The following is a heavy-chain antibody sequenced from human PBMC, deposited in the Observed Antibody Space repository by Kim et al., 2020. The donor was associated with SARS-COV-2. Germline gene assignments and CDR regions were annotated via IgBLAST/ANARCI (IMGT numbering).Heavy chain of an antibody. J-gene: IGHJ6*02. CDR3: AKGKQQLVQRDYYYYGMDV. D-gene: IGHD6-13*01. Sequence: GRVTISRDNSKNTLYLQINSLRAEGTAVYYCAKGKQQLVQRDYYYYGMDVWGQGTTVTVSS. V-gene: IGHV3-33*06.